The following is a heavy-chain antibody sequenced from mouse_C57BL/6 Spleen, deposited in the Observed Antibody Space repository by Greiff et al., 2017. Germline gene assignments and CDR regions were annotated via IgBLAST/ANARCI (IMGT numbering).Heavy chain of an antibody. Sequence: QVQLQQPGAELVKPGASVKLSCKASGYTFTSYWMQWVKQRPGQGLEWIGEIDPSDSYTNYNQKFKGKATLTVDNSSSTAYMQLSSLTSEDSAVYYCARLDYYGSSYAMDYWGQGTSVTVSS. J-gene: IGHJ4*01. CDR2: IDPSDSYT. CDR1: GYTFTSYW. D-gene: IGHD1-1*01. CDR3: ARLDYYGSSYAMDY. V-gene: IGHV1-50*01.